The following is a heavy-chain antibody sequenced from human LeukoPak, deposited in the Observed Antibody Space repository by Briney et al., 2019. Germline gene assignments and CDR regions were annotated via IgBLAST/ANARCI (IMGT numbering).Heavy chain of an antibody. Sequence: SETLSLTCTVSGGSISGSSYYWGWIRQPPGKGLEWIGSIYYSGSTYYNPSLKSRVTISVDTSKNQFSLKLSSVTAADTAVYYCARVRTVPYGDFLENGMDVWGQGTTVTVSS. CDR2: IYYSGST. V-gene: IGHV4-39*07. CDR3: ARVRTVPYGDFLENGMDV. D-gene: IGHD4-17*01. J-gene: IGHJ6*02. CDR1: GGSISGSSYY.